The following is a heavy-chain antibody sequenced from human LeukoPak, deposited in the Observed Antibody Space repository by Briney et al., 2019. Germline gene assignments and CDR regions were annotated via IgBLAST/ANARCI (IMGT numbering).Heavy chain of an antibody. CDR3: ARDLYYYDSSGY. Sequence: GGSLRLSCAASGFTFSDYYMSWIRQAPGKGLEWVANIKQDGSEKYYVDPVKGRFTISRDNAKNSLYLQMNSLRAEDTAVYYCARDLYYYDSSGYWGQGTLVTVSS. V-gene: IGHV3-7*01. CDR1: GFTFSDYY. CDR2: IKQDGSEK. J-gene: IGHJ4*02. D-gene: IGHD3-22*01.